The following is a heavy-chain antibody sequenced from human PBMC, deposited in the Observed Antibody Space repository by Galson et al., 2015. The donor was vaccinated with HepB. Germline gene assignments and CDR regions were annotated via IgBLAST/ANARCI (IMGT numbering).Heavy chain of an antibody. V-gene: IGHV1-8*01. Sequence: SCKASGYIFNDYDIHWVRQATGQGPEWMGWMSTNSGATGYAQKFQGRVTMTRHTSTSTSYMELSSLKSEDTAVYFCARGSAWSHFDHWGQGSRVTV. D-gene: IGHD6-19*01. CDR3: ARGSAWSHFDH. J-gene: IGHJ4*02. CDR2: MSTNSGAT. CDR1: GYIFNDYD.